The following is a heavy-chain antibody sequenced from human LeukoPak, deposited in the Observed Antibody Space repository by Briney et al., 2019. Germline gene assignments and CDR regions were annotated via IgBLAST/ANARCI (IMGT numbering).Heavy chain of an antibody. CDR3: ARGPRIAVAPLEV. Sequence: ASVKVSCKASGYTFTSYGISWVRQAPGQGLEWMGWISAYNGSTNYAQKLQGRVTITRDTSASTAYMELSSLRSEDTAVYYCARGPRIAVAPLEVWGQGTLVTVSS. V-gene: IGHV1-18*01. J-gene: IGHJ4*02. CDR1: GYTFTSYG. D-gene: IGHD6-19*01. CDR2: ISAYNGST.